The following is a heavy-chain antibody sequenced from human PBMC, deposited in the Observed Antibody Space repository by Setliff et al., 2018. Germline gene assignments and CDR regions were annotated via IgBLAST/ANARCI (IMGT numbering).Heavy chain of an antibody. V-gene: IGHV4-4*07. J-gene: IGHJ6*03. D-gene: IGHD6-19*01. CDR3: AREQWLDPPGYYYMDV. CDR1: GGSISSYY. Sequence: SETLSLTCTVSGGSISSYYWSWIRQPAGKGLEWIGHIYIGWSANYNPSLKSRVTMSIDTSKNQFSLKLNSVTAADMAVYYCAREQWLDPPGYYYMDVWSKGTTVTVSS. CDR2: IYIGWSA.